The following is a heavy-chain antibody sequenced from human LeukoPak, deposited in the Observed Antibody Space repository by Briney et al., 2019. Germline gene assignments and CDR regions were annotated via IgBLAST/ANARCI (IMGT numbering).Heavy chain of an antibody. V-gene: IGHV3-48*04. J-gene: IGHJ4*02. D-gene: IGHD1-26*01. CDR3: ARDRGGSYSAIDY. Sequence: GGSLRLSCAASGFTLSSYWMGWVRQAPGKGLEWVSFISSSSSTIYYADSVKGRFTISRDNAKNSLYLQMNSLRAEDTAVYYCARDRGGSYSAIDYWGQGTLVTVSS. CDR2: ISSSSSTI. CDR1: GFTLSSYW.